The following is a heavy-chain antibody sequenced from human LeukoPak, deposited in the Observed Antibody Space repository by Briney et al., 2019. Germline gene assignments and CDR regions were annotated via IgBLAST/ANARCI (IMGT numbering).Heavy chain of an antibody. V-gene: IGHV3-9*01. D-gene: IGHD3-22*01. Sequence: GRSLRLSCAASGFTFDDYAMHWVRQAPGKGLEWVSGISWNSGSIGYADSVKGRFTISRDNAKNSLYLQMNSLRAEDTALYYCARDSSSGYYPPYFDYWGQGTLVTVSS. J-gene: IGHJ4*02. CDR3: ARDSSSGYYPPYFDY. CDR1: GFTFDDYA. CDR2: ISWNSGSI.